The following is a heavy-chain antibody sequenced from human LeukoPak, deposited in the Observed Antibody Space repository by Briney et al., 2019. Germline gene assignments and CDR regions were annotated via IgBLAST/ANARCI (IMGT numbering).Heavy chain of an antibody. Sequence: PSETLSLTCAVYGGSFSGYYWSWIRQPPGKGLEWIGEINHSGSTNYNLSLKSRVTISVDTSKNQFSLKLSSVTAADTAVYYCARGQMNLGYCSSTSCYQRRFWFDPWGQGTLVTVSS. J-gene: IGHJ5*02. V-gene: IGHV4-34*01. CDR1: GGSFSGYY. CDR3: ARGQMNLGYCSSTSCYQRRFWFDP. D-gene: IGHD2-2*01. CDR2: INHSGST.